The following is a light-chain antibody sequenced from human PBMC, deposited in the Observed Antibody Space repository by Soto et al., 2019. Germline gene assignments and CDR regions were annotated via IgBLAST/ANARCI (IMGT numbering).Light chain of an antibody. CDR1: QSVSSSC. CDR2: DAY. Sequence: EIVLTQSPGTLSLSPGERATLSCRASQSVSSSCLGWYQQKPGQAPRLLIYDAYSRVTGSPDRFSGSGSGTDFTLTSSRLEPEDFAVYYCQQYCSSPITFGQGTRLEIK. J-gene: IGKJ5*01. V-gene: IGKV3-20*01. CDR3: QQYCSSPIT.